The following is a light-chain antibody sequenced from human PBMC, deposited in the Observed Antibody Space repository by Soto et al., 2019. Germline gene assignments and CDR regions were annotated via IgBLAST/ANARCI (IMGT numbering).Light chain of an antibody. CDR1: QSVGSY. J-gene: IGKJ3*01. CDR2: ATS. CDR3: QQRTNWLFT. Sequence: EIVLTQSPATLSLSPGERATLSCRASQSVGSYLAWYQQKPGQAPRLLIYATSNRATGIPGRFSGSGSGTDFTLTISSLEPEDFAVYHCQQRTNWLFTFGPGTKVDIK. V-gene: IGKV3-11*01.